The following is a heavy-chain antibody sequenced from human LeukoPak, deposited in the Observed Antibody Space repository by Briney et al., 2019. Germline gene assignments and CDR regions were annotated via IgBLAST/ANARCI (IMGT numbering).Heavy chain of an antibody. D-gene: IGHD2-2*02. CDR2: IIPIFGTA. V-gene: IGHV1-69*13. CDR1: GGTFSSYA. J-gene: IGHJ4*02. Sequence: SVKVSCKASGGTFSSYAISWVRQAPGQGLEWMGGIIPIFGTANYAQKFQGRVTITADESTSTAYMELSSPRSEDTAVYYCARVYTLSFATAAFDYWGQGTLVTVSS. CDR3: ARVYTLSFATAAFDY.